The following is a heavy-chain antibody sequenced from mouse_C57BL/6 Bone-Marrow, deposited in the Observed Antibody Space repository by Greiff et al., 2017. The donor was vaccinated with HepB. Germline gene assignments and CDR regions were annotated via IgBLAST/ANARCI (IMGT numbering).Heavy chain of an antibody. Sequence: EVKLTESGGDLVKPGGSLKLSCAASGFTFSSYGMSWVRQTPDKRLEWVATISSGGSYTYYPDSVKGRFTISRDNAKNTLYLQMSSLKSEDTAMYYCARHGSSPHWYFDVWGTGTAVTVTS. CDR2: ISSGGSYT. CDR3: ARHGSSPHWYFDV. D-gene: IGHD1-1*01. J-gene: IGHJ1*03. V-gene: IGHV5-6*01. CDR1: GFTFSSYG.